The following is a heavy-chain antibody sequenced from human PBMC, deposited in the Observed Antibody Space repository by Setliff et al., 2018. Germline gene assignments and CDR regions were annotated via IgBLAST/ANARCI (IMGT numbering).Heavy chain of an antibody. CDR2: ISYSGTL. D-gene: IGHD2-15*01. Sequence: TLSLPCTVSDDSFTSSRYYWGWIRQAPGSGLEWIGSISYSGTLYYNASVESRVTISIDTSRNQFSLELRSVTVADTATYYCVRPGGTTVVARHFDYWGSGILVTVSS. V-gene: IGHV4-39*01. J-gene: IGHJ4*01. CDR3: VRPGGTTVVARHFDY. CDR1: DDSFTSSRYY.